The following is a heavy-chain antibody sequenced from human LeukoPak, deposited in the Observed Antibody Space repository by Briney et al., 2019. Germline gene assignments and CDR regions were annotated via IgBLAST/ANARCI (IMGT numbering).Heavy chain of an antibody. D-gene: IGHD1-1*01. CDR2: IKQDGSEK. V-gene: IGHV3-7*01. CDR1: GLTFSSYW. Sequence: PGGSLRLSCAASGLTFSSYWMSWVRQAPGKGLEWVANIKQDGSEKNYGESVKGRFTISRDNAKNSLFLDLKSLRVEDTAVYYCLRHSVEREKWRAFDIWGQGTVVTVSS. CDR3: LRHSVEREKWRAFDI. J-gene: IGHJ3*02.